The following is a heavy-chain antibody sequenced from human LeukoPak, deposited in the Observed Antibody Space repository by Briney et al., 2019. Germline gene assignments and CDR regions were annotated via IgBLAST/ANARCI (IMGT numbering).Heavy chain of an antibody. CDR1: GFTFSSYA. CDR2: ISYDGSNK. D-gene: IGHD3-10*01. V-gene: IGHV3-30*04. J-gene: IGHJ4*02. CDR3: ARGGVTMVREIDY. Sequence: GGSLRLSCAASGFTFSSYAMHWVRQAPGKGLEWVAVISYDGSNKYYANSVKGRFTISRDNSKNTLYLQMNRLRAEDTAVYYCARGGVTMVREIDYWGQGTLVTVSS.